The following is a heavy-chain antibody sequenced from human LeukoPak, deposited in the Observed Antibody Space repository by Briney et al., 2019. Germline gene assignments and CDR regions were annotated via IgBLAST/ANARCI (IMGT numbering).Heavy chain of an antibody. V-gene: IGHV1-2*02. Sequence: ASVKVSCKPSGYTFTGYYLHWVRQAPGQALEWMGWINPNTGATVYAQNFQGRVTMSRDTSISTAYMDLSSLRSDDTAVYYCARVRVGSGWPRPFYFEFWGQGTLVTVSS. CDR1: GYTFTGYY. J-gene: IGHJ4*02. CDR2: INPNTGAT. D-gene: IGHD6-19*01. CDR3: ARVRVGSGWPRPFYFEF.